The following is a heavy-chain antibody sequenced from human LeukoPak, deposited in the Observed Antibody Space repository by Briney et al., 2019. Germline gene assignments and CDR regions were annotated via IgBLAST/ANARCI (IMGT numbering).Heavy chain of an antibody. D-gene: IGHD3-9*01. CDR1: GFTFSSYA. CDR3: ARDHNYDILTGMLWYFDY. J-gene: IGHJ4*02. V-gene: IGHV3-30-3*01. Sequence: PGGSLRLSCAASGFTFSSYAMHRVRQAPGKGLEWVAVISYDGSNKYYADSVKGRFTISRDNPKNTLYLQMNSLRAEDTAVYYCARDHNYDILTGMLWYFDYWGQGTLVTVSS. CDR2: ISYDGSNK.